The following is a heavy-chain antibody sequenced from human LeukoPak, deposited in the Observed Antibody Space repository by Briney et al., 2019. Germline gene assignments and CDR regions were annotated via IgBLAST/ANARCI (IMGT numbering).Heavy chain of an antibody. CDR2: ISYDGSNK. V-gene: IGHV3-30-3*01. Sequence: GGSLRLSCAASGFTFSSYAMHWVRQAPGKGLEWVAVISYDGSNKYYADSVKGRFTISRDNSKNTLYLQMNSLRAEDTAVYYCAREVGYSYGGLDYWGQGTLVTVSS. D-gene: IGHD5-18*01. CDR3: AREVGYSYGGLDY. J-gene: IGHJ4*02. CDR1: GFTFSSYA.